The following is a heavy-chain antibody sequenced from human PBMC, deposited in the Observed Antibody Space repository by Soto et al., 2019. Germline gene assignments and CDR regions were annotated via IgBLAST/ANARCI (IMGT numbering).Heavy chain of an antibody. Sequence: QVQLQESGPGLVKPSQTLSLTCTVSGGSISSGGYYWSWIRQHPGKGLEWIGYIYYSGSTYYNPSLKSRVTISVDTSKNQFSLKLSSVTAADTAVYYCARGDDIWGSYRYTENWFDPWGQGTLVTVSS. V-gene: IGHV4-31*03. CDR3: ARGDDIWGSYRYTENWFDP. CDR1: GGSISSGGYY. CDR2: IYYSGST. J-gene: IGHJ5*02. D-gene: IGHD3-16*02.